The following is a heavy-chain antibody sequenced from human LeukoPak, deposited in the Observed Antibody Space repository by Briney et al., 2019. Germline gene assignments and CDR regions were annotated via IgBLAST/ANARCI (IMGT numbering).Heavy chain of an antibody. V-gene: IGHV4-61*02. J-gene: IGHJ4*02. Sequence: SQTLSLTCTVSGGSISSGSYYWGWIRQPAGKGMEWIRRIYTSGSTNYNPSLKSRVTISVDTSKNQFSLKLSSVTAADTAVYYCARTKTQRGYSGYDSDYWGQGTLVTVSS. CDR3: ARTKTQRGYSGYDSDY. CDR2: IYTSGST. CDR1: GGSISSGSYY. D-gene: IGHD5-12*01.